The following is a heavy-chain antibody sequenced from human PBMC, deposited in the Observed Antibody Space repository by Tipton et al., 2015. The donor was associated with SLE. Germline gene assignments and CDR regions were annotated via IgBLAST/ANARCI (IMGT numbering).Heavy chain of an antibody. Sequence: SLRLSCAASGFTFSSYAMHWVRQAPGKGLEWVAVISYDGSNKYYADSVKGRFTISRDNSKNTLYLQMNSLRAEDTAVYYCARALLPRYGMDVWGQGTTVTVSS. CDR1: GFTFSSYA. D-gene: IGHD2-21*02. CDR2: ISYDGSNK. V-gene: IGHV3-30*04. CDR3: ARALLPRYGMDV. J-gene: IGHJ6*02.